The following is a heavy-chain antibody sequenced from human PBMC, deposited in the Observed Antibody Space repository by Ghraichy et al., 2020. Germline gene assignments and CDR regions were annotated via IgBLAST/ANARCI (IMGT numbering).Heavy chain of an antibody. CDR1: GYTFTSFT. J-gene: IGHJ4*02. D-gene: IGHD3-10*01. CDR3: AREGVGEACFDY. Sequence: ASVKVSCKASGYTFTSFTISWLRQATGQGLEWMGYVNPHSDITRYADTFEGRVVMSADRSLTTAYMELRSLTYDDTAMYFCAREGVGEACFDYWGQGTLVSVPS. V-gene: IGHV1-8*01. CDR2: VNPHSDIT.